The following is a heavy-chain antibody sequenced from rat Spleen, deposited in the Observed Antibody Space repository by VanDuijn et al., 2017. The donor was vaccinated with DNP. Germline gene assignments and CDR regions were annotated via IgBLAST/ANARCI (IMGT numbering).Heavy chain of an antibody. V-gene: IGHV5-7*01. CDR3: ATATGGWFAY. J-gene: IGHJ3*01. CDR2: ISTSGGST. CDR1: GFTFSDYN. Sequence: EVELVESGGGLVQPGRSLKLSCAASGFTFSDYNMAWVRQAPKKGLEWVATISTSGGSTYYPDSVKGRFTISRDNAKSTLYLQMDSLMSEDTATYYCATATGGWFAYWGQGTLVTVSS. D-gene: IGHD1-11*01.